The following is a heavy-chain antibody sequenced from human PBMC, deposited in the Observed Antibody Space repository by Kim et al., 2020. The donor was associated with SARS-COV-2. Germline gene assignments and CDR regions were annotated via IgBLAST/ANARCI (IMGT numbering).Heavy chain of an antibody. J-gene: IGHJ4*02. CDR2: GNT. V-gene: IGHV1-18*01. Sequence: GNTNYEQKLQGRVTMTTDTSTSTAYMELRSLRSDDTAVYYCARGVGATDYWGQGTLVTVSS. D-gene: IGHD1-26*01. CDR3: ARGVGATDY.